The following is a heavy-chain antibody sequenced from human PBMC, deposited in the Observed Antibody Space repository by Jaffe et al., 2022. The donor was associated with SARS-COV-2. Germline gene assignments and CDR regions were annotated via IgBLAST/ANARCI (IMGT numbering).Heavy chain of an antibody. V-gene: IGHV3-21*01. D-gene: IGHD6-19*01. CDR3: ARDSSGWKRNWFDP. J-gene: IGHJ5*02. CDR2: ISSSSSYI. CDR1: GFTFSSYS. Sequence: EVQLVESGGGLVKPGGSLRLSCAASGFTFSSYSMNWVRQAPGKGLEWVSSISSSSSYIYYADSVKGRFTISRDNAKNSLYLQMNSLRAEDTAVYYCARDSSGWKRNWFDPWGQGTLVTVSS.